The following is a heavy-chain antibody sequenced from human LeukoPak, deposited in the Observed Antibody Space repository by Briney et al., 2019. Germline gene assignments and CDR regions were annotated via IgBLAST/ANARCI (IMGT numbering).Heavy chain of an antibody. D-gene: IGHD2-8*02. CDR2: IAPSVDTT. Sequence: GASVKGSCKSFGFTFTNYLLHWVRQAPGQGLEWVGRIAPSVDTTNYAQKFRGRVTMTRDTSTSTVDVELSSLRSDDTAIYYCVREESGGYFDYWGQGTLVTVSS. CDR3: VREESGGYFDY. CDR1: GFTFTNYL. J-gene: IGHJ4*02. V-gene: IGHV1-46*01.